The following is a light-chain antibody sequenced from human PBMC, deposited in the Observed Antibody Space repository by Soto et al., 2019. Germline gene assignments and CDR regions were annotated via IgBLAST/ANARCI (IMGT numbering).Light chain of an antibody. V-gene: IGLV2-11*01. CDR3: CLSPGSLTWM. CDR1: GSDVGDSSH. J-gene: IGLJ3*02. CDR2: EVN. Sequence: QSALTQPRSVSGSPGQSVTISCTATGSDVGDSSHVSWYQLHPGKAPKLMIYEVNNRPSGVPDRFSGSKSGSTASLTISGLQAEDEDEYYCCLSPGSLTWMFGGGTKPTVL.